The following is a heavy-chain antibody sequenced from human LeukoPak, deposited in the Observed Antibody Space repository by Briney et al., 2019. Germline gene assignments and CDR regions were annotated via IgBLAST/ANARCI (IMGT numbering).Heavy chain of an antibody. CDR3: ARANIVACPDH. CDR2: IYYSGST. J-gene: IGHJ4*02. Sequence: SETLSLTCTVSGGSISSYYWSWIRQPPGKGLEWIGYIYYSGSTNYNPSLKSRVTISVDTSKNQFSLKLSSVTAADTAVYYCARANIVACPDHWGQGTLVTVSS. D-gene: IGHD5-12*01. CDR1: GGSISSYY. V-gene: IGHV4-59*01.